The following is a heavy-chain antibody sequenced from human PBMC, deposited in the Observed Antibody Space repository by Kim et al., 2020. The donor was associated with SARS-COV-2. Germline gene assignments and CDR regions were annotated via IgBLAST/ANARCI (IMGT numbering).Heavy chain of an antibody. CDR1: GYTFTSYY. CDR2: INPSGGST. D-gene: IGHD5-18*01. Sequence: ASVKVSCKASGYTFTSYYMHWVRQAPGQGLEWMGIINPSGGSTSYAQKFQGRVTMTRDTSTSTVYMELSSLRSEDTAVYYFARDRIQLWQGGWFDPWGQGTLVTVSS. V-gene: IGHV1-46*01. CDR3: ARDRIQLWQGGWFDP. J-gene: IGHJ5*02.